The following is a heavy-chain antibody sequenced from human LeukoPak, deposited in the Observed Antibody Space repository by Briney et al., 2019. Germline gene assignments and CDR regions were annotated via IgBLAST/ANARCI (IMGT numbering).Heavy chain of an antibody. V-gene: IGHV4-34*01. CDR1: GGSFSGYY. D-gene: IGHD1-26*01. CDR3: ARGLGATGFY. CDR2: INHSGST. J-gene: IGHJ4*02. Sequence: KPSETLSLTCAVYGGSFSGYYWSWIRQPPGKGLEWIGEINHSGSTNYNPPLKSRVTISVDTSKNQFSLKLSSVTAADTAVYYCARGLGATGFYWGQGTLVTVSS.